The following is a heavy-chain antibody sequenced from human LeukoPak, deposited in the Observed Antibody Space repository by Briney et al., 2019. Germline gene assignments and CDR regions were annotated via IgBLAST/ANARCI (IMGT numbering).Heavy chain of an antibody. D-gene: IGHD6-19*01. CDR2: ISYDGSNK. CDR1: GFTFSSYA. Sequence: GGSLRLSCAASGFTFSSYAMHWVRQAPGMGLEWVAVISYDGSNKYYADSVKGRFTISRDNSKNTLYLQMNSLRAEDTAVYYCARDGSSGWYGDWGQGTLVTVSS. V-gene: IGHV3-30*04. CDR3: ARDGSSGWYGD. J-gene: IGHJ4*02.